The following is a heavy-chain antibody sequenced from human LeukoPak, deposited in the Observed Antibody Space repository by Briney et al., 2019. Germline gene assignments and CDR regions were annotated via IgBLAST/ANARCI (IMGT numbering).Heavy chain of an antibody. CDR1: GFTFSSYW. CDR3: ARGIEYQLLFRYYYYMDV. J-gene: IGHJ6*03. Sequence: PGGSLRLSCAASGFTFSSYWMHWVRQAPGKRLVWVSRINSDGSSTSYADSVKGRFTISRDNAKNTLYLQMNSLRAEDTAVYYCARGIEYQLLFRYYYYMDVWGKGTTVTVSS. CDR2: INSDGSST. V-gene: IGHV3-74*01. D-gene: IGHD2-2*01.